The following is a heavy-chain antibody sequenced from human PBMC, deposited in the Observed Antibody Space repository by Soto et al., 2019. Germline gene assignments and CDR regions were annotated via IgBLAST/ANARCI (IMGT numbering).Heavy chain of an antibody. V-gene: IGHV3-49*04. CDR1: GFTFGDYA. Sequence: EVQLVESGGGLVQPGRSLRLSCTASGFTFGDYAMSWVRQAPGKGQEWVGFIRSKAYGGTTEYAASVKVRFTISRDDSKSIAYLQMNSLKTEDTAVYYCTRWLLEWELLYCPTTDARDYWGQGTLVTVSS. CDR3: TRWLLEWELLYCPTTDARDY. D-gene: IGHD1-26*01. CDR2: IRSKAYGGTT. J-gene: IGHJ4*02.